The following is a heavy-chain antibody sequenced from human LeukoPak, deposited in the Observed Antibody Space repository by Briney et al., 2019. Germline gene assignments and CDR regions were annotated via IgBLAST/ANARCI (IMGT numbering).Heavy chain of an antibody. CDR1: GFTVSSNY. V-gene: IGHV3-53*01. J-gene: IGHJ4*02. CDR3: AREHPINYYDSSGYGY. CDR2: IYIGGNT. Sequence: GGSLRLSCAASGFTVSSNYMSWVRQAPGKGLEWVSVIYIGGNTYYADSVKGRFTISRDNAKNTLYLQMNSLRAEDTAVYYCAREHPINYYDSSGYGYWGQGTLVTVSS. D-gene: IGHD3-22*01.